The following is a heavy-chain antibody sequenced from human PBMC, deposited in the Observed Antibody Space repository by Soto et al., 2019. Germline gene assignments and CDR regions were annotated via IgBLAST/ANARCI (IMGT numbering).Heavy chain of an antibody. D-gene: IGHD3-22*01. CDR3: ARESWYSDSSGNYFSNYFDS. V-gene: IGHV3-30*04. J-gene: IGHJ4*02. Sequence: QVQLVESGGGVVQPGRSLSLSCAASGFSFSDYPMHWVRQAPGKGLEWVASISSTGMKEYYGDSVKGRLTISRDSSKNTLYLQMSSLRAEDTAVYYCARESWYSDSSGNYFSNYFDSWGQGTLDTVSS. CDR2: ISSTGMKE. CDR1: GFSFSDYP.